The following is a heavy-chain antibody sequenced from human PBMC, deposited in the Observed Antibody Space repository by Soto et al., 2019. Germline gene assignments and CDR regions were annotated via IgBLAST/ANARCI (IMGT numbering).Heavy chain of an antibody. D-gene: IGHD2-2*01. J-gene: IGHJ4*02. CDR2: ISWNSGSI. V-gene: IGHV3-9*01. Sequence: EVQLVESGGGLVQPGRSLRLSCAASGFTFDDYAMHWVRQAPGKGLELVSGISWNSGSIGYADSVKGRFTISRDNAKNALYLQMNSLRAEDTALYYCAKGGQLLTEGGGYWGQGTLVTVSS. CDR3: AKGGQLLTEGGGY. CDR1: GFTFDDYA.